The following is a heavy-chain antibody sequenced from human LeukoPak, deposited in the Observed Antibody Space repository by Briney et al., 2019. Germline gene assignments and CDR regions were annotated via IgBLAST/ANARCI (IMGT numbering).Heavy chain of an antibody. CDR1: GYTFTSYG. V-gene: IGHV1-18*04. J-gene: IGHJ6*04. CDR2: SSAYNGNT. CDR3: ARLCSSTSCYPHYYYGMDV. Sequence: ASVKVSCKASGYTFTSYGISWVRQAPGQGLEWKGWSSAYNGNTNYAQKLQGRVTMTTDTSTSTAYMELRSLRSDDTAVYYCARLCSSTSCYPHYYYGMDVWGKGTTVTVSS. D-gene: IGHD2-2*01.